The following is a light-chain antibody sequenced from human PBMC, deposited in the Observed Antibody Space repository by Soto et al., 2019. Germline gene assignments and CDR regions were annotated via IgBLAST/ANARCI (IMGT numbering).Light chain of an antibody. Sequence: EIVMTQSPATLSVSPGERATLSCRASQSVSSNLAWYQQKPGQAPRLLIYGASTRATGIPARFSGSGSGTEFTLTISSLQSEDFAVYYCQQYNNWPSMYTFGQGTKREIK. CDR3: QQYNNWPSMYT. CDR1: QSVSSN. V-gene: IGKV3-15*01. CDR2: GAS. J-gene: IGKJ2*01.